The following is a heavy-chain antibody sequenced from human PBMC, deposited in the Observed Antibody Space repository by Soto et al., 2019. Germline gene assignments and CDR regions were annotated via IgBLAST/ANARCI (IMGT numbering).Heavy chain of an antibody. CDR2: INAGNGNT. CDR1: GYTFTSYA. D-gene: IGHD5-18*01. CDR3: ARSPGYSYGDY. Sequence: QVQLVQSGAEVKKPGASVKVSCKASGYTFTSYAIHWVRQAPGQRLEWMGWINAGNGNTKCSQKFQGRVTITRDTSASTAYMELSSLRSEDTAVYYCARSPGYSYGDYWGPGTLVTVSS. J-gene: IGHJ4*02. V-gene: IGHV1-3*01.